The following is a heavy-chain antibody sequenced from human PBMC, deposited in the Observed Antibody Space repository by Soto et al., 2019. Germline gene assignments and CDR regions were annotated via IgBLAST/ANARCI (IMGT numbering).Heavy chain of an antibody. CDR1: GFTFSSYA. CDR3: AKDLDTALGDLYYYDSSGYHEPDY. Sequence: GGSLRLSCAASGFTFSSYAMSWVRQAPGKGLEWVSATSGSGGSTYYADSVKGRFTISRDNSKNTLYLQMNSLRAEDTAVYYCAKDLDTALGDLYYYDSSGYHEPDYWGQGTLVTVSS. CDR2: TSGSGGST. V-gene: IGHV3-23*01. J-gene: IGHJ4*02. D-gene: IGHD3-22*01.